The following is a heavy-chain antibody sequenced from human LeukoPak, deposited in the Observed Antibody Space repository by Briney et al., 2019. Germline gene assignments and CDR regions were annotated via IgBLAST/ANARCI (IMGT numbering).Heavy chain of an antibody. V-gene: IGHV4-31*11. CDR3: ARFVGGATLPYYYYGMDV. CDR2: IYYSGST. D-gene: IGHD1-26*01. J-gene: IGHJ6*02. Sequence: SETLSLTCAVYGGSFSGYYWSWIRQHPGKGLEWIGYIYYSGSTYYNPSLKSRVTISVDTSKNQFSLKLSSVTAADTAVYYCARFVGGATLPYYYYGMDVWGQGTTVTVSS. CDR1: GGSFSGYY.